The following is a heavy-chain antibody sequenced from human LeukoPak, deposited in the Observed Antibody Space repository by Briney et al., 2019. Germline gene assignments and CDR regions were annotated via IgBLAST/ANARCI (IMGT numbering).Heavy chain of an antibody. J-gene: IGHJ4*02. D-gene: IGHD6-25*01. CDR2: ISSSNSTI. V-gene: IGHV3-48*01. Sequence: GGSPRLSCAASGFTFNSYAMNWVRQAPGKGLEWISYISSSNSTIYYADSVKGRFTISRDNVKNLLFLQMNSLRAEDTAVYYCVRDRPANCWGQGALVTVSS. CDR1: GFTFNSYA. CDR3: VRDRPANC.